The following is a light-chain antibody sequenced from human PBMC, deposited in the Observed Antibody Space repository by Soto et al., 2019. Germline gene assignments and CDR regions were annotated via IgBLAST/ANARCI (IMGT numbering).Light chain of an antibody. CDR1: SSNIGSNT. Sequence: VLTQQPSASGTPGQRVTISCSGSSSNIGSNTVTWYQQLPGTAPKLLIYSTNQRPSGVPDRISGTKSGTSASLAISGLQSEDEADYYCAAWDDSLSGPMFGGGTKVTVL. V-gene: IGLV1-44*01. CDR2: STN. CDR3: AAWDDSLSGPM. J-gene: IGLJ3*02.